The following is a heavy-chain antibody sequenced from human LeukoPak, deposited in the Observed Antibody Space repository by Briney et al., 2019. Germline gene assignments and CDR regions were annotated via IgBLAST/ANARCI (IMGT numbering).Heavy chain of an antibody. D-gene: IGHD4-17*01. V-gene: IGHV4-39*07. J-gene: IGHJ4*02. CDR2: MYYRGST. Sequence: SETLSLTCTVSGGSISSSSHYWGWIRQPPGKGLEWIGSMYYRGSTYHNPSLKSRVTISVDTSKNQFSLKLSSVTAADTAVYYCARAKVTTVFDYWGQGTLVTVSS. CDR3: ARAKVTTVFDY. CDR1: GGSISSSSHY.